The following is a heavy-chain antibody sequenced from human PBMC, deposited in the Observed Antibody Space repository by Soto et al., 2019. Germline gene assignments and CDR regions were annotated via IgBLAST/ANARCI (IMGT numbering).Heavy chain of an antibody. J-gene: IGHJ3*02. CDR3: AHGTTVTTGGAFDT. CDR1: GFSLSTSGVG. CDR2: SYWDDDK. Sequence: QITLKESGPTVVKPTQTLTLTCTFSGFSLSTSGVGVAWIRQPPGKALEWLALSYWDDDKRYSPSLKSRLTIAKDTSKNQMYLAMTNMDPVDTGTYYCAHGTTVTTGGAFDTWGQGTLVTVSS. D-gene: IGHD4-17*01. V-gene: IGHV2-5*02.